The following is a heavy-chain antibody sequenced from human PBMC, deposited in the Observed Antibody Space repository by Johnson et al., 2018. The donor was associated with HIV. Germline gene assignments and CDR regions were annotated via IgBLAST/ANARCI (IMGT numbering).Heavy chain of an antibody. CDR3: AKDYYGSGSKHDAFDI. D-gene: IGHD3-10*01. CDR1: GFTFSSYA. CDR2: ISYDGSNK. Sequence: QVQLVESGGGLVQPGGYLRLSCAASGFTFSSYAMHWVRQAPGKGLEWVAVISYDGSNKYYADAVKGRFTISRDNYKNTLYLQMNSLGAEDTAVYYCAKDYYGSGSKHDAFDIWGQGTMVTVSS. J-gene: IGHJ3*02. V-gene: IGHV3-30-3*01.